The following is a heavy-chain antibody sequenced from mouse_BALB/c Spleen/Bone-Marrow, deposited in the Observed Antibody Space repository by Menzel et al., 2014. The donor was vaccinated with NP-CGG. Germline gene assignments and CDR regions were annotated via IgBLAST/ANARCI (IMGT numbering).Heavy chain of an antibody. Sequence: VQLQESGSVLVRPGVSVKLSCKASGYTFASSWMHWAKQRPGQGLEWIGEIHPNSGNTNYNEKFKGKATLTVDTSSSTAYVDLNSLTSEDSAVHYCALGLPYFDYWGQGTTLTVSS. V-gene: IGHV1S130*01. CDR2: IHPNSGNT. CDR3: ALGLPYFDY. D-gene: IGHD4-1*01. CDR1: GYTFASSW. J-gene: IGHJ2*01.